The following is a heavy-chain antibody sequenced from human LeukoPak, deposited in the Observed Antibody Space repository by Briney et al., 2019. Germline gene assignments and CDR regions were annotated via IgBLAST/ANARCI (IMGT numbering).Heavy chain of an antibody. V-gene: IGHV3-23*01. CDR2: ISGSGGST. J-gene: IGHJ4*02. CDR1: GFTFSSYG. CDR3: ARDRGSNWYTTADFDY. D-gene: IGHD6-13*01. Sequence: GGSLRLSCAASGFTFSSYGMSWVRQAPGKGLEWVSAISGSGGSTYYADSVKGRFTISRDNSKNTLYLQINSLRVQDTAVYYCARDRGSNWYTTADFDYWGQGTLVTVSS.